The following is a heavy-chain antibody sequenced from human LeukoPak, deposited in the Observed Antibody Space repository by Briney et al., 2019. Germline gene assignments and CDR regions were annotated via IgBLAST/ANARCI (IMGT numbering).Heavy chain of an antibody. V-gene: IGHV4-59*11. D-gene: IGHD2-8*01. CDR2: IYYSGST. J-gene: IGHJ5*02. Sequence: SETLSLTCTVSGGSISSHYWSWIRQPPGKGLEWIGYIYYSGSTNYNPSLKSRFTISVDTSKNQFSLKLSSVTAADTAVYYCARGYYPSWFDPWGQGTLVTVSS. CDR3: ARGYYPSWFDP. CDR1: GGSISSHY.